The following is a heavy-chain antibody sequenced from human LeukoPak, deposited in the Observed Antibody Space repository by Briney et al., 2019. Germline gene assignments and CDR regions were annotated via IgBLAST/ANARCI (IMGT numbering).Heavy chain of an antibody. CDR3: ARMTPDSPLFDY. Sequence: SGPALVKPTQTLTLTCTFSGFSLSTPEMCVTWIRQPPGKALEWLARIDWDDDKFYSPSLRTRLTISKDTPKNQVVLRMTNMDPVDTGKYYCARMTPDSPLFDYWGQGALITVSS. V-gene: IGHV2-70*17. D-gene: IGHD2-15*01. CDR1: GFSLSTPEMC. CDR2: IDWDDDK. J-gene: IGHJ4*02.